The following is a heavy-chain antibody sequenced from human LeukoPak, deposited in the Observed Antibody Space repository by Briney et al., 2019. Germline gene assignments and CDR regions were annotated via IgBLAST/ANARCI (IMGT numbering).Heavy chain of an antibody. Sequence: PGGSLSLSCAASGFTLSRYAMSWVRRAPGKGLEWVSAISVSGGSTYYADSVKGRFTISRDNPKNTLYLQMNSLRAGDTAVYYFAKDTSLTGTTSYYYYYYGMDVWGQGTTVTVSS. CDR1: GFTLSRYA. CDR2: ISVSGGST. V-gene: IGHV3-23*01. CDR3: AKDTSLTGTTSYYYYYYGMDV. J-gene: IGHJ6*02. D-gene: IGHD1-7*01.